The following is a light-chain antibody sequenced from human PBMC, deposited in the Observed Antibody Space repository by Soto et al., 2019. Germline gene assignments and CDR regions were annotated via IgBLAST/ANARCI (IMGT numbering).Light chain of an antibody. Sequence: EIVLTQSPGTLSLSPGDTATLSCRASQSVSNTYLAWYQQKPGQAPRLLIYGASSRATGFPDRFSGSGSGTDFTLTISSLEPEDFAVYYCQKRSNWPPWTFGQGTKVDIK. CDR3: QKRSNWPPWT. V-gene: IGKV3D-20*02. J-gene: IGKJ1*01. CDR2: GAS. CDR1: QSVSNTY.